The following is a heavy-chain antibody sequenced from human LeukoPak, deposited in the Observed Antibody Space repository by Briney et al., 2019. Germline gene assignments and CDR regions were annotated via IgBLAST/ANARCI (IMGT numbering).Heavy chain of an antibody. CDR1: GFTFSTYG. V-gene: IGHV3-30*18. CDR2: ASFDSQNI. D-gene: IGHD4-17*01. J-gene: IGHJ3*02. Sequence: SGGSLRLSCAASGFTFSTYGMHWVRQAPGKGLEWVAVASFDSQNIYYVDSVKGRFTISRDNSKNTLYLQMNSLRAEDTAVYYCAKDLSDYGGYDAFDIWGQGTMVTVSS. CDR3: AKDLSDYGGYDAFDI.